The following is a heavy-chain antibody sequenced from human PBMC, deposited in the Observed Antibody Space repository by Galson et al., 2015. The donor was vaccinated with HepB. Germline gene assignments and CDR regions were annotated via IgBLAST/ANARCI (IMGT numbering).Heavy chain of an antibody. J-gene: IGHJ4*02. Sequence: SLRLSCAASGFTFSSYWMHWVRQAPGKGLVWVSRINSDGGSTSYADSVKGRFTISRDNAKNTLYLQMNSLRAEDTAVYYCAREYSSGWYPDYWGQGTLVTVSS. V-gene: IGHV3-74*01. CDR3: AREYSSGWYPDY. CDR2: INSDGGST. CDR1: GFTFSSYW. D-gene: IGHD6-19*01.